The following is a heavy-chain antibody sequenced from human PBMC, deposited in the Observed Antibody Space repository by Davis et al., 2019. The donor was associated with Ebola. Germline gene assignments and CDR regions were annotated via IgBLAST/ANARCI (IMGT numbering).Heavy chain of an antibody. CDR1: GGTFSSYA. J-gene: IGHJ6*02. Sequence: SVKVSCKASGGTFSSYAISWVRQAPGQGLEWMGRIIPILGIANYAQKFQGRVTITADKSTSTAYMELSSLRSEDTAVYYCARSLTGGLSQERDYYYYGMDVWGQGTTVTVSS. V-gene: IGHV1-69*04. CDR2: IIPILGIA. D-gene: IGHD3-9*01. CDR3: ARSLTGGLSQERDYYYYGMDV.